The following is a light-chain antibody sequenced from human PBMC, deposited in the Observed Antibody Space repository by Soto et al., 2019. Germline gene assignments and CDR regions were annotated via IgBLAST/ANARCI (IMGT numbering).Light chain of an antibody. Sequence: EIVLTQSPGTLSLSPGERATLSCRASQSVSSTFLAWYQQKPGQAPRLLIYGGSSRATGIPDRFGGSGSGTDFTLTISRLEPEDFAVYFCQRYNDSPPGYTFGQGTKLEIK. J-gene: IGKJ2*01. V-gene: IGKV3-20*01. CDR1: QSVSSTF. CDR3: QRYNDSPPGYT. CDR2: GGS.